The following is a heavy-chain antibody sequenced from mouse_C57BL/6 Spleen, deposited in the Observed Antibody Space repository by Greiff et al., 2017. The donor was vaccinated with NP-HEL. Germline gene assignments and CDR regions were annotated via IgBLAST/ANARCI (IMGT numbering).Heavy chain of an antibody. D-gene: IGHD2-4*01. J-gene: IGHJ1*03. V-gene: IGHV5-9-1*02. Sequence: EVKLVESGEGLVKPGGSLKLSCAASGFTFSSYAMSWVRQTPEKRLEWVAYISSGGDYIYYADTVKGRFTISRDNAMNTLYLQMSSLKSEDTAMYYCTRVKLIVYFDVWGTGTTVTVSS. CDR1: GFTFSSYA. CDR2: ISSGGDYI. CDR3: TRVKLIVYFDV.